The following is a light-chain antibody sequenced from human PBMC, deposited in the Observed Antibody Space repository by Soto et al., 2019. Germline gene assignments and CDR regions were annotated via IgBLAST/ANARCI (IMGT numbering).Light chain of an antibody. CDR3: HQYSRYPWT. Sequence: QMTQSPSTLSASEGDRVTITCWASQSVGSWLAWHQQKPGRAPKVLVYKASNLQDGVPSRFSGSGSGTEFTLTISSLQPDDVETYFCHQYSRYPWTFGQGTKVEIK. J-gene: IGKJ1*01. CDR2: KAS. V-gene: IGKV1-5*03. CDR1: QSVGSW.